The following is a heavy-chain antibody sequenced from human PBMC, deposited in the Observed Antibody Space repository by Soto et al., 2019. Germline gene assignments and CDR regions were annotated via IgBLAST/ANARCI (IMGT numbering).Heavy chain of an antibody. CDR3: ARSGVLLWFGEPRPSGYFDY. CDR2: IYYSGST. CDR1: GGSISSYY. V-gene: IGHV4-59*01. J-gene: IGHJ4*02. D-gene: IGHD3-10*01. Sequence: QVQLQESGPGLVKPSETLSLTCTVSGGSISSYYWSWIRQPPGKGLEWIGYIYYSGSTNYNPSLKRRVTISVDTSKNQFSLKLSSVTAADTAVYYCARSGVLLWFGEPRPSGYFDYWGQGTLVTVSS.